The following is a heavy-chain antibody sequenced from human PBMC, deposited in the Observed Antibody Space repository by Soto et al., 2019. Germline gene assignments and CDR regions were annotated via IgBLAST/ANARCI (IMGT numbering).Heavy chain of an antibody. CDR3: ARLGAAAGTPPYYYYGMDV. V-gene: IGHV3-21*01. CDR1: GFTFSSYS. CDR2: ISSSSSYI. J-gene: IGHJ6*02. D-gene: IGHD6-13*01. Sequence: GGSLRLSCAASGFTFSSYSMNWVRRAPGKGLEWVSSISSSSSYIYYADSVKGRFTISRDNAKNSLYLQMNSLRAEDTAVYYCARLGAAAGTPPYYYYGMDVWGQGTTVTVSS.